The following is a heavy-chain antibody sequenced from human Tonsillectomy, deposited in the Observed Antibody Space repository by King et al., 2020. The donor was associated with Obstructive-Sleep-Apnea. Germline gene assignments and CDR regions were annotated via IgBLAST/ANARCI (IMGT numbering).Heavy chain of an antibody. D-gene: IGHD6-19*01. J-gene: IGHJ6*02. V-gene: IGHV3-30*18. Sequence: QVQLVESGGGVVQPGRSLRLSCAASGFTFSSYGMHWVRQAPGKGLEWMAVISYDGSNKYYADSVKGRFTISRDNSKNTLYLQMNSLRAEDTAVYYCAKTFRPGIAVATYYYYALDVWGQGTTVTVSS. CDR1: GFTFSSYG. CDR2: ISYDGSNK. CDR3: AKTFRPGIAVATYYYYALDV.